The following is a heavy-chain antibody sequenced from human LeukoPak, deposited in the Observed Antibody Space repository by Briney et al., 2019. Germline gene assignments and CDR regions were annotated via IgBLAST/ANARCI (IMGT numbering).Heavy chain of an antibody. D-gene: IGHD3-22*01. V-gene: IGHV3-66*01. CDR3: ARELNYYDSSGYYYVS. CDR2: IYSGGST. Sequence: GGSLRLSCAASGFTVSSNYMSWVRQAPGKGLEWVSVIYSGGSTYYADSVKGRFTISRDNSKNTLYLQMNSLRAEDTAVYYYARELNYYDSSGYYYVSWGQGTLVTVSS. CDR1: GFTVSSNY. J-gene: IGHJ5*02.